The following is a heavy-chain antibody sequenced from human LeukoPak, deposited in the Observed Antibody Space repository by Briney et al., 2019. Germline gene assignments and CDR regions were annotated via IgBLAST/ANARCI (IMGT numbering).Heavy chain of an antibody. Sequence: ASVKVSCKASGYTFTSYGISWVRQAPGQGLEWGGWIGVNKGDTDYAQKVQGRITMTTDTSTNTSYMELRSLRPDDTGVYYCARGSGYTSSWHEDFWGQGTLVTVSS. CDR2: IGVNKGDT. V-gene: IGHV1-18*01. CDR3: ARGSGYTSSWHEDF. CDR1: GYTFTSYG. J-gene: IGHJ4*02. D-gene: IGHD6-13*01.